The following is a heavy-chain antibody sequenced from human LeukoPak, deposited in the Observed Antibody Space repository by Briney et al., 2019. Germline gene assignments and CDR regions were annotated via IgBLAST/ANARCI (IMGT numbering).Heavy chain of an antibody. CDR2: IYRSGST. J-gene: IGHJ6*03. D-gene: IGHD1-26*01. CDR3: ARTGAGYYYYYMDV. Sequence: PSETLSLTCIVSGYSIGSGYYWGWIRQSPGKGLEWIGTIYRSGSTYSNPSLRGRVTISVDTSKNQFSLKLSSVTAADTAVYYCARTGAGYYYYYMDVWGKGTTVTVSS. V-gene: IGHV4-38-2*02. CDR1: GYSIGSGYY.